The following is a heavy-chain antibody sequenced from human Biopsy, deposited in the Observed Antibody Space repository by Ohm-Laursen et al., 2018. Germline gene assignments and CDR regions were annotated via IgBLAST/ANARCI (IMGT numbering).Heavy chain of an antibody. Sequence: GTLSLTCTVSGGSISSGSNYWAWIRKPPGKGLEWIGSVYHSGTTYYSPSLKSRVTISVDTSKNQLSLKVTSVTAADTAAYYCARHDGNGPFALDSWGQGTLVTVSS. CDR2: VYHSGTT. D-gene: IGHD5-24*01. J-gene: IGHJ4*02. V-gene: IGHV4-39*01. CDR3: ARHDGNGPFALDS. CDR1: GGSISSGSNY.